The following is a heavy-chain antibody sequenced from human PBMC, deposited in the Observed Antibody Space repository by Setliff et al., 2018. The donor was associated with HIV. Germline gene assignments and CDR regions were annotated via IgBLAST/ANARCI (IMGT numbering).Heavy chain of an antibody. D-gene: IGHD5-18*01. V-gene: IGHV4-31*03. J-gene: IGHJ5*02. Sequence: PSETLSLTCTVSGDSISSGGYYWSWIRQRPGEGLEWIGYIHYSGSSYYNPSLRSRVTISVDTSKNQFSLKLGSVTAADTAVYFCARVTWIQLWLGWFDPWGQGTLVTVSS. CDR3: ARVTWIQLWLGWFDP. CDR2: IHYSGSS. CDR1: GDSISSGGYY.